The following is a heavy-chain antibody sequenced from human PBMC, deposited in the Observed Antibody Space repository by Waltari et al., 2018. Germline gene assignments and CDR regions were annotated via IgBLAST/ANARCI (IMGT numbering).Heavy chain of an antibody. V-gene: IGHV4-4*02. CDR2: IYHSGST. Sequence: HVQLQESGPGLVKPSGTLSLTCAVSGGSLSSSNWWSWVRQPPGKGLEWIGEIYHSGSTNYNPTLKSRVTISVDRSKNQFSLKLSSVTAADTAVYYCAKENRDGSIPYYYGVDVWGQGTTVTVSS. J-gene: IGHJ6*02. CDR1: GGSLSSSNW. D-gene: IGHD2-21*01. CDR3: AKENRDGSIPYYYGVDV.